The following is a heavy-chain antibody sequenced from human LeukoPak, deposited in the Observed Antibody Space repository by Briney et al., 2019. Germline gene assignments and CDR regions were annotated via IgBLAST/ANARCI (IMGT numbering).Heavy chain of an antibody. J-gene: IGHJ3*02. CDR2: ISSSSSYI. CDR1: GFTFSSYS. CDR3: ARELAADDAFDI. V-gene: IGHV3-21*01. Sequence: GGSLRLSCAASGFTFSSYSMNWVRQAPGKGLEWVASISSSSSYIYYADSVKGRFTISRDNAKNSLYLEMNRLRADDTAVYYCARELAADDAFDIWGQETMVTVS. D-gene: IGHD6-19*01.